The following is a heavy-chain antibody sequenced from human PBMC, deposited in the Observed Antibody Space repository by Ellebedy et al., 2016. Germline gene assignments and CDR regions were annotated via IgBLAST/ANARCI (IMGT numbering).Heavy chain of an antibody. CDR1: GFTFSDYS. Sequence: ETLSLTCAASGFTFSDYSMTWVRQAPGKGLEWVSYISYTSATIYYADSVKGRFTISRDNAKNSLYLQMTSLRAEDTAVYYCARDRGGYSFFFDYWGQGTLVTVSS. CDR2: ISYTSATI. V-gene: IGHV3-48*01. J-gene: IGHJ4*02. CDR3: ARDRGGYSFFFDY. D-gene: IGHD3-22*01.